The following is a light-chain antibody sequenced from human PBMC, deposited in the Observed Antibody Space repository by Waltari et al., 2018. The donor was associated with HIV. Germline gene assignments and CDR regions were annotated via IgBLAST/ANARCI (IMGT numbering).Light chain of an antibody. V-gene: IGKV1-39*01. J-gene: IGKJ3*01. CDR2: AAS. Sequence: DIQMTQSPSSLSASAVDRATITCRASQSISSYLNWYQQKPGKAPKLLIYAASSLQSGVPSRFSGSGTGTDFTLTISSLQPEDFATYYCQQSFSTPLTFGPGTKVDLK. CDR1: QSISSY. CDR3: QQSFSTPLT.